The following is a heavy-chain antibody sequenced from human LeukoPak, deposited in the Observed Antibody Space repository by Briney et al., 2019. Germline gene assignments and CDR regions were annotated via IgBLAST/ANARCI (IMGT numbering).Heavy chain of an antibody. CDR3: ARCAPYGSGSYFWFDP. J-gene: IGHJ5*02. CDR2: IYYSWST. V-gene: IGHV4-59*01. CDR1: GGSISSYY. Sequence: SEALSLTCTVSGGSISSYYWSWIRQPPGKGLEWIGYIYYSWSTNYNPSLKSRVTISVDTSKNQFSLKLSSVTAADTAVYYCARCAPYGSGSYFWFDPWGQGTLVTVSS. D-gene: IGHD3-10*01.